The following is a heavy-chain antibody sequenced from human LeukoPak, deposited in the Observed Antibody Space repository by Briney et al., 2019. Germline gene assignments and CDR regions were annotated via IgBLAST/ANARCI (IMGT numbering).Heavy chain of an antibody. V-gene: IGHV3-21*01. CDR1: GFTFSSYS. J-gene: IGHJ6*02. D-gene: IGHD2-21*02. CDR2: ISSSSSYI. Sequence: GGSLRLSCAASGFTFSSYSMNWVRQAPGKGLEWVSSISSSSSYIYYADSVKGRFTISRDNAKNTLYLQMNSLRAEDTAVYYCSRDSLSSCGGDCYSGLDVWGQGTTVTVSS. CDR3: SRDSLSSCGGDCYSGLDV.